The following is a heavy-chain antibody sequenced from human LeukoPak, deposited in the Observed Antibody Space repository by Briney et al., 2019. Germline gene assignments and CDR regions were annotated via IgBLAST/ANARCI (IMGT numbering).Heavy chain of an antibody. J-gene: IGHJ3*02. Sequence: ASVKVSCKASGYTFTGYYMHWVRQAPGQGLEWMGWINPNSGGTNYAQKFQGRVTMTRDTSISTAYMELSRLRSDDKAVYCCARGSTVTHDAFDIWGQGTMVTVSS. V-gene: IGHV1-2*02. CDR2: INPNSGGT. CDR1: GYTFTGYY. CDR3: ARGSTVTHDAFDI. D-gene: IGHD4-17*01.